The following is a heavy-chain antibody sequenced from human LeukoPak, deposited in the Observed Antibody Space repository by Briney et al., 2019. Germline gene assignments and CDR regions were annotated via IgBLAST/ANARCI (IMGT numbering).Heavy chain of an antibody. D-gene: IGHD3-10*01. CDR1: AFTLSSYW. V-gene: IGHV3-7*05. Sequence: GGSLRLSCSASAFTLSSYWMTWVRQAPGKGLEWVATIKEYGSHKYSVDSVSGRFTISRHNAENSLYLQMNSLRAEDTALYYCVRDGIRDIPGVITIRYDYWGQGTLVTVSS. CDR3: VRDGIRDIPGVITIRYDY. J-gene: IGHJ4*02. CDR2: IKEYGSHK.